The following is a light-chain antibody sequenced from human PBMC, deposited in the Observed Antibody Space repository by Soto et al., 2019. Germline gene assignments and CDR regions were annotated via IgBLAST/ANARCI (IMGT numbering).Light chain of an antibody. CDR1: QSISTY. V-gene: IGKV1-39*01. Sequence: DIQMTQSPSSLSASVGDGVTITWRASQSISTYLNWYQQKPGKAPNVLINVASTLRSGVPSRFSGSGSGTDFNLTINSLQPEDFATYFCQQSFTTPLTFGGGTKVDIK. CDR2: VAS. CDR3: QQSFTTPLT. J-gene: IGKJ4*01.